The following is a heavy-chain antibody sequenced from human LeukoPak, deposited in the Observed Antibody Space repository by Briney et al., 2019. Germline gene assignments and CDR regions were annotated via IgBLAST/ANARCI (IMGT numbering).Heavy chain of an antibody. CDR3: ARVPGPYTTSRFDY. J-gene: IGHJ4*02. CDR1: GYTFSGYY. D-gene: IGHD2-2*02. V-gene: IGHV1-2*02. CDR2: IDPTSGGT. Sequence: ASVGVSCKTSGYTFSGYYLHWVRQAPGQGPEWMGRIDPTSGGTHYAQKFQGRVTVTRDTSTSTVYMELSGLRSDDTAVYYCARVPGPYTTSRFDYWGQGTLVTVSS.